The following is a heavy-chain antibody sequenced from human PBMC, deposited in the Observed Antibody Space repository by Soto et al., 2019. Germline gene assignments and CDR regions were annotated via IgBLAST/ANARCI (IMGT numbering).Heavy chain of an antibody. CDR3: SCIFSGGYGYGFYYYGMDV. CDR2: IYYSGST. D-gene: IGHD5-18*01. J-gene: IGHJ6*02. V-gene: IGHV4-39*01. CDR1: GGSISSSSYY. Sequence: SETLSLTCSVSGGSISSSSYYWGWIRQPPGKGLEWIGSIYYSGSTYYNPSLKSRVTISVDTSKNQFSLKLSSVTAADTAVYYCSCIFSGGYGYGFYYYGMDVWGQGTTVTVSS.